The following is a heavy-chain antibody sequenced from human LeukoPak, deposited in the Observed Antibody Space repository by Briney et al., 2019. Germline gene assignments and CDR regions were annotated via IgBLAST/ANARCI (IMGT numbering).Heavy chain of an antibody. J-gene: IGHJ4*02. CDR3: ASLSVGATTDYFDY. V-gene: IGHV4-59*01. CDR1: GGSISSYY. D-gene: IGHD1-26*01. Sequence: SETLSLTCTVSGGSISSYYWSWIRQPPGKGLEWIGYIYYSGSTNYNPSLKSRVTISVDTSKNQFSLKLSSVTAADTAVYYCASLSVGATTDYFDYWGQGTLVTVSS. CDR2: IYYSGST.